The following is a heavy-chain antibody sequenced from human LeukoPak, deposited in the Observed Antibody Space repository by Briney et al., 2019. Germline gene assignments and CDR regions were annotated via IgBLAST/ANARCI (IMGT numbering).Heavy chain of an antibody. J-gene: IGHJ4*02. D-gene: IGHD3-16*01. CDR2: IKEDGSEK. CDR3: ARDRIGGEEY. CDR1: GFTFSNYA. V-gene: IGHV3-7*01. Sequence: GGSLRLSCAGSGFTFSNYALNWVRQAPGKGLEWVANIKEDGSEKDYVDSVKGRFNISRDNAKTSLYLQMSSLRAEDTAVYFCARDRIGGEEYWGQGTLVTVSS.